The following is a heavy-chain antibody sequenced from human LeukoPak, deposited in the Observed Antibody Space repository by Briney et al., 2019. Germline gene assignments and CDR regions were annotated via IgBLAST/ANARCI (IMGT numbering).Heavy chain of an antibody. J-gene: IGHJ3*02. CDR2: IYYSGRT. CDR1: GGSISNNSYY. CDR3: ARHVAAGPGADAFDI. V-gene: IGHV4-39*01. D-gene: IGHD6-13*01. Sequence: SETLSLTCSVSGGSISNNSYYWGWIRQPPGKGLEWIGSIYYSGRTYYNLSLKSRVTISVDTSKNHFSLKLSSMIAADTAFYYCARHVAAGPGADAFDIWGQGTIVTVSS.